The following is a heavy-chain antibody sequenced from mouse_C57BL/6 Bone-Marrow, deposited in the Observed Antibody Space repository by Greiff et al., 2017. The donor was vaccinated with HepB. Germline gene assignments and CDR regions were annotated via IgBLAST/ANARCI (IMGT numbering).Heavy chain of an antibody. Sequence: EVQGVESGGGLVQPGGSLKLSCAASGFTFSDYYMYWVRQTPEKRLEWVAYISNVGGSTYYPDTVKGPITISRDNAKNTLYLQMSRLKAEDTAMYYCARRVYDSYYPYSMDYWGQGTSVTGSS. J-gene: IGHJ4*01. CDR1: GFTFSDYY. CDR2: ISNVGGST. V-gene: IGHV5-12*01. CDR3: ARRVYDSYYPYSMDY. D-gene: IGHD2-3*01.